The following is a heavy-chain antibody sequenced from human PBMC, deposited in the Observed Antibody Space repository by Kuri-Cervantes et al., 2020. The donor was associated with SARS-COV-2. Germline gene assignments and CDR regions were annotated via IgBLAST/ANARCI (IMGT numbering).Heavy chain of an antibody. D-gene: IGHD3-22*01. Sequence: GESLKISCAASGSTFSSYGMHWGRQAPGKGLDWVAVISYDGSNKYYADSVKGRFTISRDNSKNTLYLQMNSLRAEDTAVYYCAKGLKRITMRVVEVFDGMDVWGQGTTVTVSS. CDR3: AKGLKRITMRVVEVFDGMDV. CDR2: ISYDGSNK. CDR1: GSTFSSYG. J-gene: IGHJ6*02. V-gene: IGHV3-30*18.